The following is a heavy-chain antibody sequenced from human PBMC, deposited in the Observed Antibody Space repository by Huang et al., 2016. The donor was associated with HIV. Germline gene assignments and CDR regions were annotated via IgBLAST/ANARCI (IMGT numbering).Heavy chain of an antibody. V-gene: IGHV3-15*01. D-gene: IGHD6-25*01. CDR3: TTWARTSAGGN. CDR1: GFTFKDAW. J-gene: IGHJ4*02. CDR2: IKTKEDGGTT. Sequence: EVQLVESGGGLVKPGGSLRLSCAASGFTFKDAWRSWVRPSPGKGLEWVGLIKTKEDGGTTDYAAPVKGRFSMSRDDSKNTVYLQMNSLKSEDTAVYYCTTWARTSAGGNWGQGTLVSVSS.